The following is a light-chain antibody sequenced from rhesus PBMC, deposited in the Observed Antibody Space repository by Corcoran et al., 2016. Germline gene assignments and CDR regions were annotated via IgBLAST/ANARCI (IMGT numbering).Light chain of an antibody. CDR3: LRYGSSPWT. Sequence: DIQMTQSPSSLSASLGDTITITCRASQSIGVWLDWFLQKPVKAPNPLLFRASSLQTWVPSRFSGSGSGADFTLTIRNLQPEDFATYSCLRYGSSPWTFGQGTKVVIK. CDR2: RAS. CDR1: QSIGVW. V-gene: IGKV1-22*01. J-gene: IGKJ1*01.